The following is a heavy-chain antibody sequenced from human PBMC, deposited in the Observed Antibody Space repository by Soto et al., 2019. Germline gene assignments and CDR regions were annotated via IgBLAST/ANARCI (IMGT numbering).Heavy chain of an antibody. CDR3: ASNGYSSTWHSWFDP. V-gene: IGHV1-46*03. CDR2: INPSGGST. J-gene: IGHJ5*02. D-gene: IGHD6-13*01. Sequence: ASVKVSCKASGYTFTSYYMHWVRQAPGQGLEWMGIINPSGGSTSYAQKFQGRVTMTRDTSTSTVYMELSSLRSEDTAVYYCASNGYSSTWHSWFDPWGKGTLVTVSS. CDR1: GYTFTSYY.